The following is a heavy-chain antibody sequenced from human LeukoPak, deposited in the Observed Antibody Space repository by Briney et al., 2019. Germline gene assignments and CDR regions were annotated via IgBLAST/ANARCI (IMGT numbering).Heavy chain of an antibody. CDR2: IYHSGST. V-gene: IGHV4-59*01. D-gene: IGHD6-6*01. CDR1: GGSISTYY. CDR3: ARGGAARLHFQN. Sequence: SETLSLTCTVSGGSISTYYWNWIRQPPGKGLEWIGDIYHSGSTNYNPSLQSRVTISVDTSKNQFSLNLNSVTAADTAVYYCARGGAARLHFQNWGQGPLVTVSS. J-gene: IGHJ1*01.